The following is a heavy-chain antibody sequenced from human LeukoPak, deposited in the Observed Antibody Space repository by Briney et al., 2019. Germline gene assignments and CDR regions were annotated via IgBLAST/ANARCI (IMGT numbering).Heavy chain of an antibody. J-gene: IGHJ4*02. D-gene: IGHD6-13*01. CDR1: GFTVSSNY. V-gene: IGHV3-53*01. Sequence: GGSLRLSCAASGFTVSSNYMSWVRQAPGKGLEWVSVIYSGGSTYYADSVKGRFTISRDNSKNTLYLQMNSLRAEDTAVYYCARLQVTAGTRKSPFDYWGQGTLVTVSS. CDR3: ARLQVTAGTRKSPFDY. CDR2: IYSGGST.